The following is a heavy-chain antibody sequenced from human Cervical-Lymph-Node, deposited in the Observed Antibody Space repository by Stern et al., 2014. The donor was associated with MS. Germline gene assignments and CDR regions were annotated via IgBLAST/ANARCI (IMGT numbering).Heavy chain of an antibody. Sequence: QVQLVESGEGVVQPGRSLRLSCAAAGFTFNSYSMHWVRQATGKGLEWVAVKSTDGSNIYYENSVKGRFPITRDNSRNTLHLQMDSLNAEDTAVYYCAKPSAATNSRYFDSWGQGTLVTVSS. CDR1: GFTFNSYS. V-gene: IGHV3-30*04. CDR2: KSTDGSNI. J-gene: IGHJ4*02. CDR3: AKPSAATNSRYFDS. D-gene: IGHD4-23*01.